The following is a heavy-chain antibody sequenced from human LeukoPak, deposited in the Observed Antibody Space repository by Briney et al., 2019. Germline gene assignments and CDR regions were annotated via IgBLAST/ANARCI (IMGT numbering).Heavy chain of an antibody. V-gene: IGHV3-23*01. D-gene: IGHD5-24*01. Sequence: PGGSLRLSCAASGFTFSSYAMSWVRQAPGKGLEWVSAISGSGGSTYYADSVKGRFTISRDNSKNTLYLQMNSLRAEDTAVYYCARDLREMATTLYYYYGMDVWGQGTTVTVSS. CDR3: ARDLREMATTLYYYYGMDV. J-gene: IGHJ6*02. CDR1: GFTFSSYA. CDR2: ISGSGGST.